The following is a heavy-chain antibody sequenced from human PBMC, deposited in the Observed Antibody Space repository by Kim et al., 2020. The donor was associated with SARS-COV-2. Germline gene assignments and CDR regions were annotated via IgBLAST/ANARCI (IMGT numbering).Heavy chain of an antibody. D-gene: IGHD3-10*01. J-gene: IGHJ4*02. V-gene: IGHV1-3*01. CDR3: ARTRGLLWFGELEPFDY. Sequence: FQGRVTITRDTSASTAYMELSSLRSEDTAVYYCARTRGLLWFGELEPFDYWGQGTLVTVSS.